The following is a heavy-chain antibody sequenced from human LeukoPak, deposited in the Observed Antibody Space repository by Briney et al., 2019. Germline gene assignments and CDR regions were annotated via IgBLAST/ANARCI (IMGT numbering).Heavy chain of an antibody. D-gene: IGHD3-22*01. CDR3: AKSPSDTYYYDSSGYMWFDP. Sequence: GGSLRLSCAASGFTFSSYSMNWVRQAPGKGLEWVSSISSSSSYIYYADSVKGRFTISRDNAKNSLYLQMNSLRAEDTAVYYCAKSPSDTYYYDSSGYMWFDPWGQGTLVTVSS. J-gene: IGHJ5*02. CDR1: GFTFSSYS. V-gene: IGHV3-21*04. CDR2: ISSSSSYI.